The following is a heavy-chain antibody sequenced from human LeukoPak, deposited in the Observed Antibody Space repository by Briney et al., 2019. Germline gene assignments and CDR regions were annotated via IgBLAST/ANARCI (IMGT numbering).Heavy chain of an antibody. CDR2: INHSGST. J-gene: IGHJ5*02. Sequence: SETLSLTCTVSGGSISSSSYYWGWVRQPPGKGLEWIGEINHSGSTNYNPSLKSRVTISVDTSKNQFSLKLSSVTAADTAVYYCARRPYCSSTSCYRIWFDPWGQGTLVTVSS. CDR3: ARRPYCSSTSCYRIWFDP. D-gene: IGHD2-2*02. CDR1: GGSISSSSYY. V-gene: IGHV4-39*07.